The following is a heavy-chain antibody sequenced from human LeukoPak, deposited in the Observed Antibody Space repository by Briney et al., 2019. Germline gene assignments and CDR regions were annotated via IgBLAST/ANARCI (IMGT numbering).Heavy chain of an antibody. Sequence: ASVKVSYKASGYTFTGYYMHWVRQAPGQGLEWMGWINPNSGGTNYAQKFQGRVTMTRDTSISTAYMELNRLRSDDTAVYYCARDRDYGSGIFDYWGRGTLVTVSS. CDR1: GYTFTGYY. CDR3: ARDRDYGSGIFDY. D-gene: IGHD3-10*01. J-gene: IGHJ4*02. V-gene: IGHV1-2*02. CDR2: INPNSGGT.